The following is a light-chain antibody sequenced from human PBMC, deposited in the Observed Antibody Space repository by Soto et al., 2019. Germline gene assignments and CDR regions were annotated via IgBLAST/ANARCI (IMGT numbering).Light chain of an antibody. CDR3: CSYAGSNTLV. CDR1: SSDVGGYNY. J-gene: IGLJ3*02. V-gene: IGLV2-11*01. CDR2: DVY. Sequence: QSALTPPRSVSGSPGQSVTISCTGTSSDVGGYNYVTWYQQHAGKAPKLTIYDVYKRPSGVPDRFSGSKSGNTASLTISGLQAEDEAEYYCCSYAGSNTLVFGGGTQLTVL.